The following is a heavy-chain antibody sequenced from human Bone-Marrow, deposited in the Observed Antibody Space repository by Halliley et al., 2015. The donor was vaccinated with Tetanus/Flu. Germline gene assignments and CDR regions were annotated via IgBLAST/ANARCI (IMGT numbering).Heavy chain of an antibody. D-gene: IGHD6-13*01. CDR3: ARDQGAAGTSYYGMNV. Sequence: GNIYYSGATYYNPSLRGRVTISVDTSNNQFSLKLSAVTAADTAVYYCARDQGAAGTSYYGMNVWGQGTTVTVSS. V-gene: IGHV4-31*02. CDR2: IYYSGAT. J-gene: IGHJ6*02.